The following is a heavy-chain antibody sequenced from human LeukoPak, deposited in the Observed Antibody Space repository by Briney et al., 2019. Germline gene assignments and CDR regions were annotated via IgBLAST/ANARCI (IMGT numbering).Heavy chain of an antibody. D-gene: IGHD5-24*01. CDR1: GFAFSSYG. V-gene: IGHV3-30*02. Sequence: GGSLRLSCAASGFAFSSYGMHWVRQAPGKGLEWVAFIRYDGSNKYNPDSVKGRFTISRDNSKNMLYLQMNSLRAEDTAVYYCARWGDGYNSDYFDYWGQGTLVTVSS. CDR2: IRYDGSNK. CDR3: ARWGDGYNSDYFDY. J-gene: IGHJ4*02.